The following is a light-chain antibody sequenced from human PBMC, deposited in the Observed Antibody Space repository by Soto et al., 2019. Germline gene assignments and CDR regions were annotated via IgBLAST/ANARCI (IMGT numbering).Light chain of an antibody. V-gene: IGKV1-27*01. CDR3: QKYDSAPWT. CDR2: AAS. J-gene: IGKJ1*01. Sequence: DIQMTQSPSSLSASVRDRVTITCRASQGISNYLAWYQQKPGKVPKLLIYAASTLQSGVPSRFSGSGSGTDFTLTISILQPEDVATYYWQKYDSAPWTFGQGTKVEIK. CDR1: QGISNY.